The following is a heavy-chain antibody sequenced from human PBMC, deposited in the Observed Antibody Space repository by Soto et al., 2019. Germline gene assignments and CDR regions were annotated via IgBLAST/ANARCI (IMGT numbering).Heavy chain of an antibody. CDR3: ARARLLRYFDWLSSMDV. CDR2: IIPIFGTA. J-gene: IGHJ6*02. CDR1: GVTFRSYA. D-gene: IGHD3-9*01. Sequence: SVKDSFKASGVTFRSYAIRLVRQAPGQGLEWMGGIIPIFGTANYAQKFQGRVTITADESTSTAYMELSSLRSEDTAVYYCARARLLRYFDWLSSMDVWGQGTTVTVSS. V-gene: IGHV1-69*13.